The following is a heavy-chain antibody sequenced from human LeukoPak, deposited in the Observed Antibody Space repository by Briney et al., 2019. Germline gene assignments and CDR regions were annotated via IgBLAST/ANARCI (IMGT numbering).Heavy chain of an antibody. Sequence: GGSLRLSCAASGFTFSSYAMSWVRQAPGKGLEWVSAISGSGGSTYYADSVKGRFTISRDNSKNTLYLQMNSLRAEDTAVYYCAKLYYYDSSGYYYGFDYWGQGTLVTVSS. J-gene: IGHJ4*02. CDR1: GFTFSSYA. CDR2: ISGSGGST. D-gene: IGHD3-22*01. CDR3: AKLYYYDSSGYYYGFDY. V-gene: IGHV3-23*01.